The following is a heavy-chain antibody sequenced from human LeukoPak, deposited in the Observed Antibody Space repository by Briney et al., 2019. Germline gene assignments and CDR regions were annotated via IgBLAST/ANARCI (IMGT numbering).Heavy chain of an antibody. Sequence: SGGSLRLSCAASGFTFSNYAMRWVRQAPGKGLEWVSTIDGSGVGTYYADSVKGRLTISRDSSKSTLYLHMNSLRAEDTAVYYCTKGAAAGPKYFQHWGQGTLVTVSS. J-gene: IGHJ1*01. CDR3: TKGAAAGPKYFQH. CDR2: IDGSGVGT. D-gene: IGHD6-13*01. CDR1: GFTFSNYA. V-gene: IGHV3-23*01.